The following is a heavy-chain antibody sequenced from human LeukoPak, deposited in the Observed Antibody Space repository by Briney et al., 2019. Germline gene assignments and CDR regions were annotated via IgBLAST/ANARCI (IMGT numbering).Heavy chain of an antibody. Sequence: GGSLRLSCAASGFTFSSYGMHWVRQAPGKGLEWAAVISYDGSNKYYADSVKGRFTISRDNSKNTLYLQMNSLRAEDTAVYYCAKELGMAAAGKTFFDNWGQGTLVTVSS. CDR1: GFTFSSYG. CDR2: ISYDGSNK. D-gene: IGHD6-13*01. CDR3: AKELGMAAAGKTFFDN. J-gene: IGHJ4*02. V-gene: IGHV3-30*18.